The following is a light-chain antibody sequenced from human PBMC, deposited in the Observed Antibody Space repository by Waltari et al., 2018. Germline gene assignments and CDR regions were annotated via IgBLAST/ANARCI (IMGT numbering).Light chain of an antibody. Sequence: DIVMTQSPDSLAVSLVERATISCKSSQSVLYSSNNKNFLAWYQQKPGQPPKLLIYWASTRESGVPDRFSGSGSGTDFTLTISSLQAEDVAVYSCHQYYTSPFTFGPGTKVDIK. V-gene: IGKV4-1*01. CDR3: HQYYTSPFT. J-gene: IGKJ3*01. CDR1: QSVLYSSNNKNF. CDR2: WAS.